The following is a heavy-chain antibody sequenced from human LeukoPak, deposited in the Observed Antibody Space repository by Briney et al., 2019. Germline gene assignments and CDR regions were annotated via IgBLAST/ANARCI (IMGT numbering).Heavy chain of an antibody. D-gene: IGHD4-17*01. CDR2: IWYDGSKT. CDR1: GFTFSSYG. Sequence: GGSLRLSCEASGFTFSSYGMHWVRQAPGKGLEWVALIWYDGSKTNHADSVKGRFTISRDNSKNTLYLQMNSLRADDTAMYYCASMTTVTLDDAFYLCGQGTMVTVSS. CDR3: ASMTTVTLDDAFYL. V-gene: IGHV3-33*08. J-gene: IGHJ3*01.